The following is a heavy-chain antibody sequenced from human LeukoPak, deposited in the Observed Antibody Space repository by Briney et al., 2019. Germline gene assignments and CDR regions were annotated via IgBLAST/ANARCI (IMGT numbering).Heavy chain of an antibody. CDR1: GYTFTGYY. J-gene: IGHJ6*03. CDR3: ARGAGDTMVRGVIILTDYYYMDV. Sequence: ASVKVSCKASGYTFTGYYMHWVRQAPGQGLEWMGWINPNSGGTNYAQKFQGRVTMTRDTSISTAYMELSRLRSDDTAVYYCARGAGDTMVRGVIILTDYYYMDVWGKGTTVTVSS. CDR2: INPNSGGT. V-gene: IGHV1-2*02. D-gene: IGHD3-10*01.